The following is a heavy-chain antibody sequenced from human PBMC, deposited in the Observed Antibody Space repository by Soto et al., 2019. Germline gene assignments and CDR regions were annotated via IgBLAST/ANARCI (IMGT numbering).Heavy chain of an antibody. V-gene: IGHV1-18*01. CDR1: GYTFISYG. Sequence: QVQLVQSGAEVKKPGASVKVSCKASGYTFISYGISWVRQAPGQGLEWMGWISAYNGNTNYAQKCKVRVTMTTDTSTSTAYMELRSLRSDDTAVYYCARDFREGIYYGSGSSIDYWGQGTLVTVSS. CDR3: ARDFREGIYYGSGSSIDY. J-gene: IGHJ4*02. D-gene: IGHD3-10*01. CDR2: ISAYNGNT.